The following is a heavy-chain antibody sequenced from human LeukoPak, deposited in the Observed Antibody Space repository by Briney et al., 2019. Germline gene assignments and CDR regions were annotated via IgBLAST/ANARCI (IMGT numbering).Heavy chain of an antibody. CDR1: GFTFSSYA. Sequence: GGSLRLSCAASGFTFSSYAMSWVRQAPGKGLEWVSAISGSGGSTYYADSVKGRFTISRDNSKNTLYLQMNSLRAEDTAVYYCAKDRVPLYRDLINWFDPWGQGTLVTVSS. J-gene: IGHJ5*02. CDR3: AKDRVPLYRDLINWFDP. D-gene: IGHD2-2*02. V-gene: IGHV3-23*01. CDR2: ISGSGGST.